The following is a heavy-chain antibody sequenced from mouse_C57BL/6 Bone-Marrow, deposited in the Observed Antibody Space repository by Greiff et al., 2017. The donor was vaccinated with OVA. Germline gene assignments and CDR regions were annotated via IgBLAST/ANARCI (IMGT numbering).Heavy chain of an antibody. CDR2: IDPETGGT. CDR3: TIIDYGSSWFAY. Sequence: LVESGAELVRPGASVTLSCKASGYTFTDYEMHWVKQTPVHGLEWIGAIDPETGGTAYNQKFKGKAILTADKSSSTAYMELRSLTSEDSAVYYCTIIDYGSSWFAYWGQGTLVTVSA. J-gene: IGHJ3*01. CDR1: GYTFTDYE. D-gene: IGHD1-1*01. V-gene: IGHV1-15*01.